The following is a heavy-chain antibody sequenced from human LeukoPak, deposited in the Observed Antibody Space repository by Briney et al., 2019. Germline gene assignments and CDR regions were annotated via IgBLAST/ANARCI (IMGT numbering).Heavy chain of an antibody. CDR2: IYYSGST. J-gene: IGHJ4*02. CDR3: ARLRGDPQPVFD. Sequence: SETLSLTCTVSGGSISSSSYYWGWIRQPPGKGLEWIGSIYYSGSTYYNPSLKSRVTISVDTSKNQFSLKVSSVTATDTAVYYCARLRGDPQPVFDWGQGTLVTVSS. CDR1: GGSISSSSYY. D-gene: IGHD3-10*01. V-gene: IGHV4-39*01.